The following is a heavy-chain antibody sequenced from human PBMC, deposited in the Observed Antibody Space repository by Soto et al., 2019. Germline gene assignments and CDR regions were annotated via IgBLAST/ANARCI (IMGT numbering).Heavy chain of an antibody. V-gene: IGHV1-8*01. CDR2: MNTNSGNT. D-gene: IGHD4-4*01. J-gene: IGHJ4*02. Sequence: NRLRQTKKQGVEWMGWMNTNSGNTGYAHKFQGRVTMNRNTSISTAYMELSSLRSEDTAVYFCAGGLGFSNCVPGFDYWGQGTFVSVSS. CDR3: AGGLGFSNCVPGFDY.